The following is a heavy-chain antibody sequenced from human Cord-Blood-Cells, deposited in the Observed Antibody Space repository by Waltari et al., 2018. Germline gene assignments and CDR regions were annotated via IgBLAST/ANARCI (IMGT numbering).Heavy chain of an antibody. CDR1: GYTFTSYA. CDR3: ARGSYSISSWYFDL. V-gene: IGHV1-3*01. J-gene: IGHJ2*01. CDR2: INAGNGNT. Sequence: QVQLVQSGAEVKKPGASVKVSCKASGYTFTSYAMHWVRQAPGQRLEWMGWINAGNGNTKYSQKFQGRVTITRDTSASTAHMELSSLRSEDTAVYYCARGSYSISSWYFDLWGRGTLVTVSS. D-gene: IGHD6-6*01.